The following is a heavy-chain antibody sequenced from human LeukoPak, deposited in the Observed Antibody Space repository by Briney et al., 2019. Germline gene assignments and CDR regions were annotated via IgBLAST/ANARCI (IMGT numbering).Heavy chain of an antibody. CDR3: ARELWFGDGDYFDY. J-gene: IGHJ4*02. CDR2: IYYSGST. Sequence: PSETLSLTCTVSGGSISSYYWSWIRQPPGKGLEWIGYIYYSGSTNYNLSLKSRVTISVDTSKNQFSLKLSSVTAADTALYYCARELWFGDGDYFDYWGQGTLVTVSS. D-gene: IGHD3-10*01. V-gene: IGHV4-59*01. CDR1: GGSISSYY.